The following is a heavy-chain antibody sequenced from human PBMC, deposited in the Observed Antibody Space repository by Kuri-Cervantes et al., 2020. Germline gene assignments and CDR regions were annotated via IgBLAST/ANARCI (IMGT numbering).Heavy chain of an antibody. V-gene: IGHV3-53*01. CDR3: ARDRVVGGTD. Sequence: ETLSLTCAASGFTFSNYAINWVRQAPGKGLEGVSVIYSGGSTYYEDSVKGRFTISRDNSENTLYPQMNSLRAEDTAMYYCARDRVVGGTDWGQGTLVTVSS. CDR1: GFTFSNYA. J-gene: IGHJ4*02. CDR2: IYSGGST. D-gene: IGHD1-26*01.